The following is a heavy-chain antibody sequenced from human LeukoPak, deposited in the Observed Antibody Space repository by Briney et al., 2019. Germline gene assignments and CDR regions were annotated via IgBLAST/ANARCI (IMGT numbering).Heavy chain of an antibody. Sequence: GGSLRLSCAASGFTVSSNSMTWVRQAPGKGLEWVSVIYSGGTTYYADSVTGRFTISRDNSKNTLYLQMNSLRVEDTAVYYCASSSWSRSNWFDPWGQGTLVTVSS. D-gene: IGHD6-13*01. CDR3: ASSSWSRSNWFDP. V-gene: IGHV3-66*02. J-gene: IGHJ5*02. CDR1: GFTVSSNS. CDR2: IYSGGTT.